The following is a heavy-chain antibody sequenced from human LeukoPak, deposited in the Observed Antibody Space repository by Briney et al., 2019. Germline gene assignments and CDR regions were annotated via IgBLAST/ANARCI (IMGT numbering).Heavy chain of an antibody. Sequence: SETLSLTCTVSGGSISSYYWSWIRQPPGKGLEWIAYIDYRGNTNYNSSLKSRVSISEDTSRYQFSLKLSSVTAADTAVYYCARLTYSSSRTSYWYFDLWGRGTLVTVSS. CDR1: GGSISSYY. D-gene: IGHD6-13*01. J-gene: IGHJ2*01. CDR2: IDYRGNT. CDR3: ARLTYSSSRTSYWYFDL. V-gene: IGHV4-59*08.